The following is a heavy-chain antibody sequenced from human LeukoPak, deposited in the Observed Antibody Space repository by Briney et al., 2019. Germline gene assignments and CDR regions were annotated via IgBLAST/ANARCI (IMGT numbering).Heavy chain of an antibody. D-gene: IGHD5-24*01. J-gene: IGHJ4*02. Sequence: PGGSLRLSRAASGFTFDDYAMHWVRQAPGKGLEWVSLISGDGGSTYYADSVKGRFTISRDNSKNSLYLQMNSLRTEDTALYYCAKVFDLEGWLQLWGTHFDYWGQGTLVTVSS. CDR1: GFTFDDYA. CDR2: ISGDGGST. CDR3: AKVFDLEGWLQLWGTHFDY. V-gene: IGHV3-43*02.